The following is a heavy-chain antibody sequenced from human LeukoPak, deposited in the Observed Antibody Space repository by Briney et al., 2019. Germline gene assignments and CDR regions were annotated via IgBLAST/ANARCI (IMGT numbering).Heavy chain of an antibody. V-gene: IGHV4-59*01. CDR3: ARGGYYGSGNDFRCDP. D-gene: IGHD3-10*01. Sequence: SETLSLTCTVSGGSISSYYWSWIRQPPGKGLEWIGYIYYSGSTNYNPSLKSRVTISVDTSKNQFSLKLSSVTPADTAVYYCARGGYYGSGNDFRCDPWGQGTLVTVSS. CDR1: GGSISSYY. CDR2: IYYSGST. J-gene: IGHJ5*02.